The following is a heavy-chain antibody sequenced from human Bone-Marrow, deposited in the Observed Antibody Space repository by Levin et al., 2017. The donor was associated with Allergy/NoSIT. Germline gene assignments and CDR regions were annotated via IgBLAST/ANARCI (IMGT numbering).Heavy chain of an antibody. D-gene: IGHD3-10*01. CDR2: INKGRNEI. Sequence: SCEASGFTFSDYWMSWVRQPSGKGLEWVARINKGRNEISYVDSVQGRFTISRDDGKKSLYLQMNSLRVEDTAVYYCVRGGGYYGSWWGQGAQVTVSS. CDR3: VRGGGYYGSW. J-gene: IGHJ4*02. V-gene: IGHV3-7*05. CDR1: GFTFSDYW.